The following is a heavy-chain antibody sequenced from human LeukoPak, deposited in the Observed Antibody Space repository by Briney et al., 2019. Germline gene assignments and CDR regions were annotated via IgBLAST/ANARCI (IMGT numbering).Heavy chain of an antibody. CDR3: AREVRSGWSTAHRYYYYYGMDV. CDR1: GGSISSYY. D-gene: IGHD6-19*01. Sequence: SETLSLTCTVSGGSISSYYWSWIRQPPGKGLEWIGYIYYSGSTNYDPSLKSRVTISVDTSKNQFSLKLSSVTAADTAVYYCAREVRSGWSTAHRYYYYYGMDVWGQGTTVTVSS. J-gene: IGHJ6*02. V-gene: IGHV4-59*01. CDR2: IYYSGST.